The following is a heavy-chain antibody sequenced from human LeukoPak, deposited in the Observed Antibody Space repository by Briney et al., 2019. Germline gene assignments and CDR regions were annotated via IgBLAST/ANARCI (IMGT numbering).Heavy chain of an antibody. V-gene: IGHV3-7*02. CDR2: IKHDGSET. CDR1: GFTFSSIW. J-gene: IGHJ6*02. D-gene: IGHD3-16*01. CDR3: AKNGGPHGMDV. Sequence: GSLRLSCATSGFTFSSIWMSWVRQAPGEGLEWVANIKHDGSETNYVDSVKGRFTISRDNAKNSLHLQMNSLRVEDTAVYYCAKNGGPHGMDVWGQGTTVTVSS.